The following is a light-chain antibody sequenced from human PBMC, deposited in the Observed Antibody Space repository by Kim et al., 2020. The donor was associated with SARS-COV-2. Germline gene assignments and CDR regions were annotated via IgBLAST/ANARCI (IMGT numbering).Light chain of an antibody. V-gene: IGKV3-15*01. CDR3: QQYNNWPYT. CDR1: QSVSSN. CDR2: SAS. J-gene: IGKJ2*01. Sequence: SGSPGERATLSCRASQSVSSNLAWYQQKPGQAPRLVIYSASTRATGIPARFSGSGSGTEFTLTISSLQSEDFAVYYCQQYNNWPYTFGQGTKLEI.